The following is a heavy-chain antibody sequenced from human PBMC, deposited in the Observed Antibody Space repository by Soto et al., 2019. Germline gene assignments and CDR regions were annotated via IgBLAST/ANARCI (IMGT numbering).Heavy chain of an antibody. CDR2: IIPIFGTA. J-gene: IGHJ6*02. D-gene: IGHD2-15*01. Sequence: KVSCKASGGTFSSYAISWVRQAPGQGLEWMGGIIPIFGTANYAQKFQGRVTITADKSTSTAYMELSSLRSEDTAVYYCARDAGGYRFYYGMDVWGQGTTVTVSS. V-gene: IGHV1-69*06. CDR1: GGTFSSYA. CDR3: ARDAGGYRFYYGMDV.